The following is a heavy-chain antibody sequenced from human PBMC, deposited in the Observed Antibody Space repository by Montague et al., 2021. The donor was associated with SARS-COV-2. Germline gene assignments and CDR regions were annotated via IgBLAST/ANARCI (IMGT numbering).Heavy chain of an antibody. CDR3: ARHPLRMITFGGVMGCDY. CDR1: GGSISSSSYY. J-gene: IGHJ4*02. D-gene: IGHD3-16*01. V-gene: IGHV4-39*01. CDR2: IYYSGST. Sequence: SETLSLTCTVSGGSISSSSYYWGWIRQPPGKGLEWIGSIYYSGSTYYNPSLKSRVTISVDTSKNQFSLKLSSVTAADTAVYYCARHPLRMITFGGVMGCDYWGQGNLVTVS.